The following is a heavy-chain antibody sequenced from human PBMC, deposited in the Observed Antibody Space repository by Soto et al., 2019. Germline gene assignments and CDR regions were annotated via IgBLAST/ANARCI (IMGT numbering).Heavy chain of an antibody. CDR2: INHSGST. D-gene: IGHD6-13*01. V-gene: IGHV4-34*01. Sequence: SETLSLTCAVYGGSFSGYYWSWIRQPPGKGLEWIGEINHSGSTNYNPSLKSRVTISVDTSKNQFSLKLSSVTAADTAVYYCARGKPPSGSWYRDYYYGMDVWGQGTTVTVSS. CDR1: GGSFSGYY. J-gene: IGHJ6*02. CDR3: ARGKPPSGSWYRDYYYGMDV.